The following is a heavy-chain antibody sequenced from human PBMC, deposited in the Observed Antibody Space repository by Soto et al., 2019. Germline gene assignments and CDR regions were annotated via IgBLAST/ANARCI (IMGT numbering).Heavy chain of an antibody. V-gene: IGHV1-8*01. CDR1: VYTFTSYD. J-gene: IGHJ6*02. CDR3: ASDSVEDDYSYGMDV. Sequence: QVQLVQSGAEVKKPGASVKVSCKASVYTFTSYDINWVRQATGQGLEWMGWMNPNSGNTGYAQKFQGRVTMTRNTYISTAYMELSSLSSEDTAVYYCASDSVEDDYSYGMDVWGQGTTVTVSS. CDR2: MNPNSGNT.